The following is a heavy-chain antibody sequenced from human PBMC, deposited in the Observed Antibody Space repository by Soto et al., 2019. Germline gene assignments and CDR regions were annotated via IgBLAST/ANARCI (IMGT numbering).Heavy chain of an antibody. CDR1: GFAFGPYA. CDR3: AKGGAEMLGYYYYFVMDV. D-gene: IGHD2-8*01. V-gene: IGHV3-23*01. CDR2: ISSRGGST. J-gene: IGHJ6*02. Sequence: VQLLESGGGMVQPGGSLRLSCGASGFAFGPYAMNWVRQAPGKGLEWVSGISSRGGSTFYADSVQGRFIISRDNSKNTLYLQMENLRVEDTAIYYCAKGGAEMLGYYYYFVMDVWGQGTTVSVSS.